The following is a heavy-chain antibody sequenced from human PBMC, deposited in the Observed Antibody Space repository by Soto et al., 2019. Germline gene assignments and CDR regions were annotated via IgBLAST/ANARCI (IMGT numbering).Heavy chain of an antibody. J-gene: IGHJ5*02. V-gene: IGHV1-3*01. CDR3: ASSYYGAGSYYTGSRFDP. CDR1: GYTFTSYA. CDR2: INAGNGNT. Sequence: QVQLVQSGAEVKKPGASVKVSCKASGYTFTSYAMHWVRQAPGQRLEWMGWINAGNGNTKYSQKFQGRVTITRDTXAXTXXMELSSLRSEDTAVYYCASSYYGAGSYYTGSRFDPWGQGTLVTVSS. D-gene: IGHD3-10*01.